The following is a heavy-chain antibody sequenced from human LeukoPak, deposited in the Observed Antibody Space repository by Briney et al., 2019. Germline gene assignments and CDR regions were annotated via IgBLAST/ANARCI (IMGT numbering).Heavy chain of an antibody. CDR2: VSGSGGST. CDR1: GFTFSSYA. CDR3: AKDLSPFDY. Sequence: GGSPRLSCAASGFTFSSYAMSWVRQAPGKGLEWVSAVSGSGGSTYYADSMKGRFTISRDNSKNTLYLQMNSLRAEDTAVYYCAKDLSPFDYWGQGTLVTVSS. J-gene: IGHJ4*02. D-gene: IGHD2/OR15-2a*01. V-gene: IGHV3-23*01.